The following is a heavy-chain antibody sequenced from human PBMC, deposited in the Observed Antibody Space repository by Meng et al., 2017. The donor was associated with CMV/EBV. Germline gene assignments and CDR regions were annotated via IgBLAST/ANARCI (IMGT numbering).Heavy chain of an antibody. J-gene: IGHJ4*02. V-gene: IGHV3-7*01. CDR1: GFTFSRYW. CDR2: INQDGTKI. CDR3: ARIGYTSPSLDY. Sequence: GGSLRLSCAASGFTFSRYWMTWVRKAPGKGLEWVVNINQDGTKIYYVDSVKGRFTVSRDNARNSVYLQLNSLTVEDTAVYYCARIGYTSPSLDYWGRGALVTVSS. D-gene: IGHD5-18*01.